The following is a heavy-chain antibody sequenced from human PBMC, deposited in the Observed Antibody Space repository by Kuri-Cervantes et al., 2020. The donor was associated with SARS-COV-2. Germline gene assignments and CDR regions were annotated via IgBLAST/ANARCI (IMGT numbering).Heavy chain of an antibody. CDR3: ARQPKVITIFGVVIIVPYGWFDP. CDR2: IYYSGST. J-gene: IGHJ5*02. Sequence: SGPTLVKPTQTLTLTCTFSGFSLSTSGMCVSWIRQPPGKGLEWIGSIYYSGSTYYNPSLKSRVTISVDTSKNQFSLKLSSVTAADTAVYYCARQPKVITIFGVVIIVPYGWFDPWGQGTLVTVSS. D-gene: IGHD3-3*01. CDR1: GFSLSTSGMC. V-gene: IGHV4-39*01.